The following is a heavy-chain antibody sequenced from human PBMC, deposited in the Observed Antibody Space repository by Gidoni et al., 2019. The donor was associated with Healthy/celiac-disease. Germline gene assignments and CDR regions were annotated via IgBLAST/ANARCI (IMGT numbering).Heavy chain of an antibody. CDR1: GYTFTSYG. Sequence: QVQLVQSGAEVKKPGASVKVSCKASGYTFTSYGISWVRQAPGQGVEWMGCISAYNGTTNYAQQLQGRVTMTTDTSTSPAYMELRSLRSDDTAVYYWARDYPGVLRFLEFSAYYYGMDVWGQGTTVTVSS. CDR2: ISAYNGTT. J-gene: IGHJ6*02. V-gene: IGHV1-18*04. D-gene: IGHD3-3*01. CDR3: ARDYPGVLRFLEFSAYYYGMDV.